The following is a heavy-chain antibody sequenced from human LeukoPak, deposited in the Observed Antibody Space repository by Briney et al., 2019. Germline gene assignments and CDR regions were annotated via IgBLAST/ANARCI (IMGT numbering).Heavy chain of an antibody. CDR1: GGSISSHY. CDR3: ARDYPVLGFDY. J-gene: IGHJ4*02. D-gene: IGHD2-8*02. V-gene: IGHV4-59*11. CDR2: IYYSGST. Sequence: SETLSLTCTVSGGSISSHYWSWIRQPPGEGLEWIGYIYYSGSTNYNPSLKSRVTISVDTSKNQFSLKLSSVTAADTAVYYCARDYPVLGFDYWGQGTLVTVSS.